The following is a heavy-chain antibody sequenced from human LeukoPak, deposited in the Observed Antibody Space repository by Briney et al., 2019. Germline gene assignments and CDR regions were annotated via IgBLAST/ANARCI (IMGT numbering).Heavy chain of an antibody. Sequence: SETLSLTCTVSGVSINSHYLNWIRQPPGKGLEWIGYIYGSGRTNYNPSLKSRVTMSVDTSKSQFSLRLSSVTAADTAVYYCVGSPNQGFFDYWGQEPLVTVSS. CDR3: VGSPNQGFFDY. V-gene: IGHV4-4*09. J-gene: IGHJ4*02. CDR1: GVSINSHY. D-gene: IGHD1-14*01. CDR2: IYGSGRT.